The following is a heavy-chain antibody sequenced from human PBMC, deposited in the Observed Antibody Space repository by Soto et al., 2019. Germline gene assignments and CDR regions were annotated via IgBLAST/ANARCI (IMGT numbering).Heavy chain of an antibody. CDR1: GFTFRSYG. V-gene: IGHV3-30*18. CDR2: ISYDGSNK. J-gene: IGHJ4*02. D-gene: IGHD1-1*01. Sequence: GGSLRLSCAASGFTFRSYGMHWVRQAPGKGLEWVAVISYDGSNKYYADSVKGRFTISRDNSKNTLYLQMNSLRAEDTAVYYYAKGINWKAPGYFDYWGQGTLVTVYS. CDR3: AKGINWKAPGYFDY.